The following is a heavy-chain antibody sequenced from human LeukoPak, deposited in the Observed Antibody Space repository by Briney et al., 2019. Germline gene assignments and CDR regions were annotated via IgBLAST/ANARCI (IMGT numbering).Heavy chain of an antibody. CDR1: GYSFTSYW. V-gene: IGHV5-51*01. D-gene: IGHD1-26*01. Sequence: GESLKISCKGSGYSFTSYWIGWVRQMPGKGLEWMGIIYPGDSDTRYSPSFQGQVTISADKSISTAYLQWSSLKASDTAMYYCARSHRPEWELSWFDPWGQGTLVTVSS. CDR2: IYPGDSDT. CDR3: ARSHRPEWELSWFDP. J-gene: IGHJ5*02.